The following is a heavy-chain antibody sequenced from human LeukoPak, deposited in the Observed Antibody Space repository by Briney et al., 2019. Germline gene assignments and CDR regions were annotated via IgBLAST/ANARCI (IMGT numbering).Heavy chain of an antibody. CDR1: GYTFTSYG. D-gene: IGHD2-2*01. V-gene: IGHV1-18*01. CDR2: ISAYNGNT. CDR3: ARATPYCSSTSCLPPDY. Sequence: GASVKVSCKASGYTFTSYGIIWVRQAPGQGLEWMGWISAYNGNTNYAQKLQGRVTMTTDTSTSTAYMELRSLRSDDTAVYYCARATPYCSSTSCLPPDYWGQGTLVPVSS. J-gene: IGHJ4*02.